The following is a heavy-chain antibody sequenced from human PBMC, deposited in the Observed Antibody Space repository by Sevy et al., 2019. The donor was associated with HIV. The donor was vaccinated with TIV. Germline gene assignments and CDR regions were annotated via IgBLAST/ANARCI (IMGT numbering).Heavy chain of an antibody. CDR2: INHSGST. J-gene: IGHJ6*02. D-gene: IGHD3-3*02. V-gene: IGHV4-34*01. CDR1: GGSFSGYY. CDR3: ARGRTRGRVASIFVQGYGMDV. Sequence: SETLSLTCAVYGGSFSGYYWSWIRQPPGKGLEWIGEINHSGSTNYKPSLKSRVTISVDTSKNQFSLKLSSVTAADTAVYYCARGRTRGRVASIFVQGYGMDVWGQGTTVTVS.